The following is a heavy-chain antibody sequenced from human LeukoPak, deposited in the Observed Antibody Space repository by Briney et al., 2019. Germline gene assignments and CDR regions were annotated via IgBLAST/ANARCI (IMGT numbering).Heavy chain of an antibody. Sequence: SETLSLTCIVSGYSISSGYYWVWIRQPAGEGVEWIGIIYHSGSTLYKPSLKSRVTISVDTSKNTFSLKLSSLTAADTAIYYCARDQPYMVVWGEGTTVTVSS. V-gene: IGHV4-38-2*02. CDR2: IYHSGST. J-gene: IGHJ6*03. CDR1: GYSISSGYY. CDR3: ARDQPYMVV.